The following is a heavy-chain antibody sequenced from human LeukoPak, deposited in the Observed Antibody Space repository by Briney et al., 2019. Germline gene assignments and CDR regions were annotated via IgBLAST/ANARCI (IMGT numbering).Heavy chain of an antibody. CDR1: GYSISSGYY. CDR3: ARGDYDSSGKNYYFDY. Sequence: SETLSLTCTVSGYSISSGYYWGWIRQPPGKGLEWMGSIYHSVSTYYNPSLKSRGTISVDTSKNQFSLKLSSVTAADTAVYYCARGDYDSSGKNYYFDYWGQGTLVTVSS. J-gene: IGHJ4*02. V-gene: IGHV4-38-2*02. CDR2: IYHSVST. D-gene: IGHD3-22*01.